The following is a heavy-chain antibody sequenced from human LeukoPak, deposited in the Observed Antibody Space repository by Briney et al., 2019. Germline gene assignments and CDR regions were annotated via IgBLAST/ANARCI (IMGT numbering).Heavy chain of an antibody. CDR2: IYTSGST. CDR1: GGAINSGGFY. J-gene: IGHJ4*02. V-gene: IGHV4-61*02. Sequence: KSSETLSLTCTVSGGAINSGGFYWSWIRQPAGKGLEWVGRIYTSGSTSYNPSLKSRVTISMDTSKNQFSLKLTSVTAADTAVYYCARHSPSYSRIDYWGQGTLVTVSS. CDR3: ARHSPSYSRIDY. D-gene: IGHD4-11*01.